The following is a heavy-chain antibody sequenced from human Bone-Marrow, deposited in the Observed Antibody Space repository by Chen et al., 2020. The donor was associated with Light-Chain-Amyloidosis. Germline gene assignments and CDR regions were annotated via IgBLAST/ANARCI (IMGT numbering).Heavy chain of an antibody. V-gene: IGHV1-18*01. CDR3: AKSNSLDVRPDDYFTMDV. CDR1: GYTFSTTG. D-gene: IGHD3-10*02. CDR2: ISAFNGKT. J-gene: IGHJ6*02. Sequence: QVQLVQSGTEVKKSGASVKVSCKASGYTFSTTGITWLRQAPGQGLEWVGWISAFNGKTTYGRKVQGRVTMTTDTSTTTANMELRSLRPDDTAVYYCAKSNSLDVRPDDYFTMDVWGQGTAVTVSS.